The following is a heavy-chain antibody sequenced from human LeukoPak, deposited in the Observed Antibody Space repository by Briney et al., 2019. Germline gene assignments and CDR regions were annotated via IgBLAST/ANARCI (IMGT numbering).Heavy chain of an antibody. V-gene: IGHV1-18*01. Sequence: ASVKVSCKASGYTFTSYGISWVRQAPGQGLEWMGWISAYNGNTNYAQKFQGRVTITADESTSTAYMELSSLRSEDTAVYYCASDIVVVPAAEWISGDYWGQGTLVTVSS. D-gene: IGHD2-2*01. CDR2: ISAYNGNT. J-gene: IGHJ4*02. CDR1: GYTFTSYG. CDR3: ASDIVVVPAAEWISGDY.